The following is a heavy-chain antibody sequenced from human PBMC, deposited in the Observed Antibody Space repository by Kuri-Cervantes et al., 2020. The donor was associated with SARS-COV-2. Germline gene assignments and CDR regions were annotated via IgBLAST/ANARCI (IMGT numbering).Heavy chain of an antibody. CDR2: IYYSGST. J-gene: IGHJ6*03. CDR1: GGSISSSSYY. V-gene: IGHV4-39*01. Sequence: SETLSLTCTVSGGSISSSSYYWGWIRQPPGKGLEWIGSIYYSGSTYYNPSLKSRVTISVDTSKNQSSLKLSSVTAADTAVYYCARQYNSNYYYYYYMDVWGKGTTVTVSS. CDR3: ARQYNSNYYYYYYMDV. D-gene: IGHD4-11*01.